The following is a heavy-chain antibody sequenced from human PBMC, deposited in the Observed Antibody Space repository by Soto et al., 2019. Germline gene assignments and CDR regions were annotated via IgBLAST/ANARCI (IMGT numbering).Heavy chain of an antibody. Sequence: PGGSLRLSCAASGFTFSSYGMHWVRQAPGKGLEWVAVIWYDGSNKYYADSVKGRFTISRDNSKNTLYLQMNSLRAEDTAVYYCAREDGLVGLDYWGQGTLVTVSS. CDR3: AREDGLVGLDY. CDR2: IWYDGSNK. V-gene: IGHV3-33*01. J-gene: IGHJ4*02. CDR1: GFTFSSYG. D-gene: IGHD1-26*01.